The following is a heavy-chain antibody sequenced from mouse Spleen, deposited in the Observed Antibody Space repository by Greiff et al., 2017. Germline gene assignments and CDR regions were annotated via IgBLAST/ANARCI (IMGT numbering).Heavy chain of an antibody. D-gene: IGHD2-5*01. J-gene: IGHJ2*01. V-gene: IGHV1-69*01. Sequence: QVQLQQPGAELVMPGASVKLSCKASGYTFTSYWMHWVKQRPGQGLEWIGEIDPSDSYTNYNQKFKGKATLTVDKSSSTAYMQLSSLTSEDSAVYYCARYSNFVKVCDYWGQGTTLTVSS. CDR2: IDPSDSYT. CDR3: ARYSNFVKVCDY. CDR1: GYTFTSYW.